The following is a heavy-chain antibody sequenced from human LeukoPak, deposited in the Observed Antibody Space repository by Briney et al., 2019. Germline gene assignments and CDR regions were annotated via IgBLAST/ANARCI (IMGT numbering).Heavy chain of an antibody. J-gene: IGHJ4*02. CDR3: ARAPRNYYDSSGSFDY. D-gene: IGHD3-22*01. CDR1: GYTFTSYD. V-gene: IGHV1-2*02. CDR2: INPNSGGT. Sequence: ASVKVSCKASGYTFTSYDINWVRQAPGQGLEWMGWINPNSGGTNYAQKFQGRVTMTRDTSISTAYMELSRLRSDGTAVYYCARAPRNYYDSSGSFDYWGQGTLVTVSS.